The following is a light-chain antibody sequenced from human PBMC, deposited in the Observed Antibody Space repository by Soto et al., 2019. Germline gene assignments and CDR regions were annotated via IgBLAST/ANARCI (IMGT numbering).Light chain of an antibody. CDR1: QSISAS. V-gene: IGKV1-5*03. Sequence: DIQMTQSPSTLSASVGDRVTITCRASQSISASLAWYQQKPGKASKLLLYEASNLKSGVPSRFSGSGSRTEYTLTISSLQPDDLASYYCQQYNGYWTFGQGTKVEIK. J-gene: IGKJ1*01. CDR2: EAS. CDR3: QQYNGYWT.